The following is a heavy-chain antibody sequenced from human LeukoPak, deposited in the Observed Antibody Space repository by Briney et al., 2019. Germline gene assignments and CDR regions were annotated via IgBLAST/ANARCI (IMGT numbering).Heavy chain of an antibody. CDR3: ARQWFL. CDR2: INYSGST. J-gene: IGHJ4*02. D-gene: IGHD3-10*01. Sequence: PSETLSLTCTVSGGSISSSTYYWGWIREPPGKGLEWIGSINYSGSTYYNPSLKSRVTILVDTSKNQFFLKLSSVTAADTAVYYCARQWFLWGQGTLVTVSS. CDR1: GGSISSSTYY. V-gene: IGHV4-39*01.